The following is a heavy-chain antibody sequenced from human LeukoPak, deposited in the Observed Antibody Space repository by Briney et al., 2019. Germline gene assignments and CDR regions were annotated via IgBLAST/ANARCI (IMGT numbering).Heavy chain of an antibody. Sequence: ASVKVSCKASGYTFTMYYIHWVRQAPGQGLEWMGMINPNDGDTTYTQRFQGRVTMTRDMSTTTVYMELSSLRSEDTAVYYCARGVVTSAFDIWGQGTMVTVSS. J-gene: IGHJ3*02. V-gene: IGHV1-46*01. CDR2: INPNDGDT. D-gene: IGHD2-15*01. CDR3: ARGVVTSAFDI. CDR1: GYTFTMYY.